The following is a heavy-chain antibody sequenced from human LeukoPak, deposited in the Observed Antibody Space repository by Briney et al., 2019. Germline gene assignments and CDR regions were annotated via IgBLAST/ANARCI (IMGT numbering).Heavy chain of an antibody. V-gene: IGHV3-23*01. Sequence: PGGSLRLSCAASGFTFSSYSMNWVRQAPGKGLEWVSAISGSGGSTYYADSVKGRFTISRDNSKNTLYLQMNSLRAEDTAVYYCAKAPKGLSGYRPDALFDYWGQGTLVTVSS. CDR2: ISGSGGST. CDR3: AKAPKGLSGYRPDALFDY. CDR1: GFTFSSYS. D-gene: IGHD5-18*01. J-gene: IGHJ4*02.